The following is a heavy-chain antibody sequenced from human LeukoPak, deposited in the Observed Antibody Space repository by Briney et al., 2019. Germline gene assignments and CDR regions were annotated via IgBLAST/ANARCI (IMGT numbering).Heavy chain of an antibody. D-gene: IGHD6-13*01. Sequence: PGGSLRLSCAASGFTFSSYWMHWVRQAPGKGLVWVSRINSDGINTSYADSVKGRFTISRDNAKNTLNLQMNSLRGDDTAVYYCATWAGTATGFSGPFDYWSQGTPVTVSS. CDR2: INSDGINT. J-gene: IGHJ4*02. CDR3: ATWAGTATGFSGPFDY. CDR1: GFTFSSYW. V-gene: IGHV3-74*01.